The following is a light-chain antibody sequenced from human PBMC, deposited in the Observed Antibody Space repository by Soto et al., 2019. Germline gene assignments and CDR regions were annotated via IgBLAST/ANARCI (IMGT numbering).Light chain of an antibody. CDR3: QEYGSSWLT. J-gene: IGKJ1*01. CDR2: GTS. V-gene: IGKV3-20*01. CDR1: QTIGSSY. Sequence: ENVLSQSPGTLSLSPGERATLSCRASQTIGSSYLAWYQQKPGHAPRLIIYGTSITATGIPDRFSGSGSGTDYTLTISRLEHEDFAVYYCQEYGSSWLTFGQGTKVEIK.